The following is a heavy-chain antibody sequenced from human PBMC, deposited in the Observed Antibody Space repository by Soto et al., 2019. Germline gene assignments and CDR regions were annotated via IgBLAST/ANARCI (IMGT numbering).Heavy chain of an antibody. D-gene: IGHD2-15*01. CDR1: GGSISSYY. V-gene: IGHV4-59*01. CDR2: IYYSGST. J-gene: IGHJ4*02. Sequence: SETLSLTCTVSGGSISSYYWSWIRQPPGKGLEWIGYIYYSGSTNYNPSLKSRVTISVDTSKNQFSLKLSSVTAADTAVYYCARGYCSGGSCGLFDYWGQGTLVTAPQ. CDR3: ARGYCSGGSCGLFDY.